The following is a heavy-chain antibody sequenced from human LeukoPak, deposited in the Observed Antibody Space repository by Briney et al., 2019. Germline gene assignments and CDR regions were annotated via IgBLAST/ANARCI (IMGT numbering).Heavy chain of an antibody. CDR2: TYYRSNWYY. J-gene: IGHJ5*01. CDR3: ARVMEYSGSCNWVDY. D-gene: IGHD1-26*01. CDR1: GDSVSSNSAA. Sequence: SQTLSLTCAISGDSVSSNSAAWNWIRQSPSRGLEWLGRTYYRSNWYYDYADSVKSRITINPDTSKNQFSLQLNSVTPEDTAMYYCARVMEYSGSCNWVDYWGQGTLVTVSS. V-gene: IGHV6-1*01.